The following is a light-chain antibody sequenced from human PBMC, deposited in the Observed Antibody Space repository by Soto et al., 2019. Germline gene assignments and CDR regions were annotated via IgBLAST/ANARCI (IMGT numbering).Light chain of an antibody. CDR1: QSVSSN. CDR3: QQYHNWPPIT. CDR2: DAS. V-gene: IGKV3-15*01. J-gene: IGKJ5*01. Sequence: EIVMTQSPATLSVSPGERATLSCRASQSVSSNLAWYQQKPGQAPRLLIYDASTRATGIPARFSGSGAGTEFTLTISSLQSEDFAVYHCQQYHNWPPITFRQGTRLEIK.